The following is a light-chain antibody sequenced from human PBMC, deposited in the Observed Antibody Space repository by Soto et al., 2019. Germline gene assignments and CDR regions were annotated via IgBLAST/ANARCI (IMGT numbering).Light chain of an antibody. Sequence: DIQMTQSPSSVSASVGDRVTITCRTSQGISSWLAWYQQKPGKAPRLLIYAASSLQSGVPSRFSGSGSGTDFPLTISNLQAEDFETYYCQPASSFPLTFGEGTKVEIK. J-gene: IGKJ4*01. CDR3: QPASSFPLT. V-gene: IGKV1-12*01. CDR2: AAS. CDR1: QGISSW.